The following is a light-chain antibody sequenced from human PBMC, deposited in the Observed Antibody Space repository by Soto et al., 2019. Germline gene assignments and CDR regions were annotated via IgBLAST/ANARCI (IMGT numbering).Light chain of an antibody. CDR2: WAS. CDR3: QQYYSTPQT. V-gene: IGKV4-1*01. Sequence: DIVMTQSPDSLAVSLGERATINCKSSQSVLYSSNNKNYLAWYQQKPGQPPKLLIYWASTRESGVPDRFSGSGSGTDFTLPISSLQAEDVAVYYYQQYYSTPQTFGQGTKVEIK. J-gene: IGKJ1*01. CDR1: QSVLYSSNNKNY.